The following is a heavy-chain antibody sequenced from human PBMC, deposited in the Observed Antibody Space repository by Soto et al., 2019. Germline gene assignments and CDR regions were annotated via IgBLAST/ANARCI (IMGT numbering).Heavy chain of an antibody. CDR1: GFTFSSYG. J-gene: IGHJ6*02. CDR2: ISYDGSNK. V-gene: IGHV3-30*18. Sequence: GGSLRLSCAASGFTFSSYGMHWVGQAPGKGLEWMAVISYDGSNKYYADSVKGRFTISRDNSKNTLYLQMNSLRAEGTAVYYCAKDLKIGDFWSGYSPYGMDVWGQGTTVTVSS. CDR3: AKDLKIGDFWSGYSPYGMDV. D-gene: IGHD3-3*01.